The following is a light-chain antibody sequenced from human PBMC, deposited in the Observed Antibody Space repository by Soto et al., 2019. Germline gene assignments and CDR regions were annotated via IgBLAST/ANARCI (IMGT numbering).Light chain of an antibody. CDR1: QGIRND. V-gene: IGKV1-17*01. Sequence: DIPMTQPPSSLSASVGDRVTTTCRASQGIRNDLGWYQQKPGKAPELLIYAASTLQSGVPSRFSGSGSGTDFTLTISCLQSEDFATYYCQQYNSYSRTFGQGTKVDIK. J-gene: IGKJ1*01. CDR3: QQYNSYSRT. CDR2: AAS.